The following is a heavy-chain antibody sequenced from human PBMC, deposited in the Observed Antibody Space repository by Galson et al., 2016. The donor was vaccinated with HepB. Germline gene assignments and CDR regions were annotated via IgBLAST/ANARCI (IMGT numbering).Heavy chain of an antibody. CDR1: GDSVSSKTVA. CDR3: VRAATTLRSGWKTLAPRFYYSGMDV. D-gene: IGHD6-19*01. V-gene: IGHV6-1*01. Sequence: CAISGDSVSSKTVAWNWIRQSPSRGLEWLGGTYSRSRWHTDYAPSMKSRITISSDTSRNQFSLQLNSVTPEDTAVYYCVRAATTLRSGWKTLAPRFYYSGMDVWGQGTTVTVSS. J-gene: IGHJ6*02. CDR2: TYSRSRWHT.